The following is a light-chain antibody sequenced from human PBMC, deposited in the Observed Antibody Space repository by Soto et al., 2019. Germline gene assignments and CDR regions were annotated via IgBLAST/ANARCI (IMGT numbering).Light chain of an antibody. Sequence: EIELTQSPATLSVSPGERATLTCRASQSVSSSYLAWYQQKPGKAPRLLIYGASSRASGIPDRFSGSGSGTDFTLTISRLEPEDFAVYYCQQYGSSPITFGQGTRLEIK. CDR1: QSVSSSY. V-gene: IGKV3-20*01. CDR3: QQYGSSPIT. CDR2: GAS. J-gene: IGKJ5*01.